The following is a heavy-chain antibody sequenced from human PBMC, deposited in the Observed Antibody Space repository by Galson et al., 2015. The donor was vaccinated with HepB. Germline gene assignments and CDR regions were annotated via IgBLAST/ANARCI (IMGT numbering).Heavy chain of an antibody. Sequence: SLRLSCAASGFTVSSNYMSWVRQAPGKGLEWVSVIYSGGSTYYADSAKGRFTIYRDKSKNTLYLQMISMRAEDTAVYYCARAILSLRIAVAGPVYSMDVWGQGTTVTVSS. CDR1: GFTVSSNY. CDR3: ARAILSLRIAVAGPVYSMDV. J-gene: IGHJ6*02. D-gene: IGHD6-19*01. V-gene: IGHV3-66*01. CDR2: IYSGGST.